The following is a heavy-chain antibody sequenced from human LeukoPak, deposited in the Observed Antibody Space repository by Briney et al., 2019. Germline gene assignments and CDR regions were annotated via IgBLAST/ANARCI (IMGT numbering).Heavy chain of an antibody. J-gene: IGHJ4*02. CDR2: ISGSGGST. V-gene: IGHV3-23*01. CDR3: AKDLWIAVACPVDY. CDR1: GFTFSSYA. D-gene: IGHD6-19*01. Sequence: PGGSLRLSCAASGFTFSSYAMSWVRQAPGKGLEWVSAISGSGGSTYYADSVKGRFTISRDNSKNTLYLQMNSLRAEDTAVYYCAKDLWIAVACPVDYWGQGTLVTVSS.